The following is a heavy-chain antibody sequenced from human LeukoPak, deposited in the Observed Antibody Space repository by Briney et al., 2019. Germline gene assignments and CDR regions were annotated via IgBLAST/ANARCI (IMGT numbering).Heavy chain of an antibody. CDR2: ISYDGSNK. CDR3: ARDSIGYQLLFWSDP. D-gene: IGHD2-2*01. Sequence: GGSLRLSCAASGFTFSSYAMHWVRQAPGKGLEWVAVISYDGSNKYYADSVKGRFTISRDNSKNTLYLQMNSLRAEDTAVYYCARDSIGYQLLFWSDPWGQGTLVTVSS. CDR1: GFTFSSYA. J-gene: IGHJ5*02. V-gene: IGHV3-30*04.